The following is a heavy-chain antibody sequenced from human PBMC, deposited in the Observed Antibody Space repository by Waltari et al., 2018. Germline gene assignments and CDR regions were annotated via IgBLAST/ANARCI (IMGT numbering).Heavy chain of an antibody. D-gene: IGHD3-3*01. CDR2: ISGTTGKT. V-gene: IGHV4-4*02. CDR1: GGSIRSKNW. CDR3: ARADYWGDYFDY. Sequence: QVQLQESGPGLVDPSGTLSLTAGIPGGSIRSKNWWSWISQSPGKGLELIGYISGTTGKTDYNPSLKSRVTISRDTSKNQFSLILTSVTAADTAVYYCARADYWGDYFDYWGQGLLVTVSS. J-gene: IGHJ4*02.